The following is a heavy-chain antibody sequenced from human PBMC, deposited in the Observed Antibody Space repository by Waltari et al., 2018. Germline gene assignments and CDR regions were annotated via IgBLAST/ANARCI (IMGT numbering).Heavy chain of an antibody. D-gene: IGHD5-12*01. CDR3: ARRYSGYDRDWYFDL. CDR2: INHSGRT. V-gene: IGHV4-34*01. J-gene: IGHJ2*01. Sequence: QVQLQQWGAGLLKPSETLSLTCAVYGGSFSGYYWSWIRQPPGKGLEWIGKINHSGRTNYNPSLKGRVTISVETSKNQFSLKLSSVTAADTAVYYCARRYSGYDRDWYFDLWGRGTLVTVSS. CDR1: GGSFSGYY.